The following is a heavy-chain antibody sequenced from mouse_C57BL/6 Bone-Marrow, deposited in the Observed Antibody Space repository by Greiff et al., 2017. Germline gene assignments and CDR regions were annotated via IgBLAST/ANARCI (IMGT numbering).Heavy chain of an antibody. V-gene: IGHV5-16*01. CDR1: GFTFSDYY. D-gene: IGHD1-1*01. CDR2: INYDGSST. Sequence: EVKLMESEGGLVQPGSSMKLSCTASGFTFSDYYMAWVRQVPEKGLEWVANINYDGSSTYYLDSLKSRFIISRDNAKNILYLQMSSLKSEDTATYYCARYYYGSSHFDYWGQGTTLTVSS. J-gene: IGHJ2*01. CDR3: ARYYYGSSHFDY.